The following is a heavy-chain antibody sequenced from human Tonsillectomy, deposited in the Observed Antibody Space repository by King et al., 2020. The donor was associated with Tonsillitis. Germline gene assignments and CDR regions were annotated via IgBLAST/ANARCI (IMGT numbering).Heavy chain of an antibody. CDR1: CCSISSGGYY. CDR2: IYYSGST. Sequence: VQLQESGPGLVKPSQTLSLTCTVSCCSISSGGYYWSWIRQHPGKGLGWIGDIYYSGSTYYNPSLKSRVTISVETSKNQFSLKLSSVTSADTAVYYCAGDDQNTYYYGSGSYYNGMDVWGQGTTVTVSS. CDR3: AGDDQNTYYYGSGSYYNGMDV. J-gene: IGHJ6*02. D-gene: IGHD3-10*01. V-gene: IGHV4-31*03.